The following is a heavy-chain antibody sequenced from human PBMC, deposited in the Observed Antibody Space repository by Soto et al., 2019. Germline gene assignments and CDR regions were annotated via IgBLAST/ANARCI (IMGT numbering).Heavy chain of an antibody. J-gene: IGHJ3*02. CDR3: AKATATTGGAFDI. CDR1: GYSFTIYW. V-gene: IGHV5-51*01. D-gene: IGHD1-7*01. CDR2: IYPGDSDT. Sequence: PGESLKISCKGSGYSFTIYWIGWVRQMPGKGLEWMGIIYPGDSDTRYSPSFQGQVTISADRSKNTVYLQMNSLTVGDTAVYYCAKATATTGGAFDICGQGTMVTVSS.